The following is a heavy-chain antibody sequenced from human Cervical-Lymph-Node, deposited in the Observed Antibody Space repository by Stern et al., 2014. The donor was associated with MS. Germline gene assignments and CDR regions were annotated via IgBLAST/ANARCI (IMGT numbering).Heavy chain of an antibody. V-gene: IGHV1-69*01. J-gene: IGHJ4*02. CDR3: ARHQAGIAAD. CDR2: TTPLFGTT. D-gene: IGHD6-13*01. Sequence: VQLVQSGAEVKKPGSSVKVSCKASGDTFSSLDIGWVRQAPGQGPEWLGGTTPLFGTTHYAQNFQGRVTFSADDSTSTTYMELSSLRSEDTAVYYCARHQAGIAADWGQRTLVTVSS. CDR1: GDTFSSLD.